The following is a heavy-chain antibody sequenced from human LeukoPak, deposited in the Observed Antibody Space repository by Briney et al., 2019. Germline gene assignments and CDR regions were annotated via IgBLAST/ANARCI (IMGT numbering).Heavy chain of an antibody. J-gene: IGHJ4*02. CDR2: ISHSGST. D-gene: IGHD4-23*01. Sequence: PSESLSLTCAVYGGSFSGYSWSWIRQPPGKGLEWIGEISHSGSTNCNPSLKSRVTMSVDTSKNQFSLKLSSVTAADTAVYYCASNSDRWGQGTLVTVSS. CDR1: GGSFSGYS. V-gene: IGHV4-34*01. CDR3: ASNSDR.